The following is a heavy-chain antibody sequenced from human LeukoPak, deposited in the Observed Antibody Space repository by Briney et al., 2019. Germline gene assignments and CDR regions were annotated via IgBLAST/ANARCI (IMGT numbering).Heavy chain of an antibody. D-gene: IGHD3-22*01. CDR3: ARDRGIVGGDWFDP. Sequence: SETLSLTCTVPGGSISTNNYYWGWIRQPPGKGLEWIGNIFYSGSTYYSPSLKSRVTISLDTSRNQFSLKLNSVTAADTAVYYCARDRGIVGGDWFDPWGQGTLVTVSS. V-gene: IGHV4-39*07. CDR2: IFYSGST. J-gene: IGHJ5*02. CDR1: GGSISTNNYY.